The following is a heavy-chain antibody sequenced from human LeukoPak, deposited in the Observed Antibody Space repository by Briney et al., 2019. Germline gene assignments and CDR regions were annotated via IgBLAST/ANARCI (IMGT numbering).Heavy chain of an antibody. D-gene: IGHD3-3*01. Sequence: GGSLRRSCAASGFTFSSYWMSWVRQAPGKGLEWVANIKQEGSEKYYVDSVKGLFTISRDNAKNSLYLQMNSLRAEDTAVYYCARVGDFWSGYYADYWGQGTLVTVSS. CDR1: GFTFSSYW. V-gene: IGHV3-7*01. CDR3: ARVGDFWSGYYADY. J-gene: IGHJ4*02. CDR2: IKQEGSEK.